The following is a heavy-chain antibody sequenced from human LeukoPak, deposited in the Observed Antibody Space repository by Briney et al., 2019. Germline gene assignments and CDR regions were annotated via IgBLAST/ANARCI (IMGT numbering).Heavy chain of an antibody. CDR1: GGTFSSYA. CDR2: IIPIFGTA. Sequence: SVKVSCKASGGTFSSYAISWVRQAPGQGLEWMGGIIPIFGTANYAQKFQGRVTITTDESTSTAYMELSSLRSEDTAVYCCARVGSDGYYDFWSGYVFDPWGQGTLVTVSS. J-gene: IGHJ5*02. D-gene: IGHD3-3*01. CDR3: ARVGSDGYYDFWSGYVFDP. V-gene: IGHV1-69*05.